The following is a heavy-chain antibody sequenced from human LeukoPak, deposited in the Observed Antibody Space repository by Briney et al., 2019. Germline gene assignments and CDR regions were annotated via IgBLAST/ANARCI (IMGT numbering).Heavy chain of an antibody. D-gene: IGHD2-2*01. CDR3: ARHVNKDIVVVPAAIWNWFDP. CDR2: IYYSGST. Sequence: SETLSLTCTVSGGSISSSSYYWGWIRQPPGKGLEWVGSIYYSGSTYYNPSLKSRVTISVDTSKNQFSLKLSSVTAADTAVYYCARHVNKDIVVVPAAIWNWFDPWGQGTLVTVSS. V-gene: IGHV4-39*01. J-gene: IGHJ5*02. CDR1: GGSISSSSYY.